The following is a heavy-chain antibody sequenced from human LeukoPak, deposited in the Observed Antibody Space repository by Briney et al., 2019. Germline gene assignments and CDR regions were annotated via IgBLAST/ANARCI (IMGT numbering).Heavy chain of an antibody. J-gene: IGHJ4*02. CDR1: GGTFSSYA. CDR3: ARVFCSSTSCPFDY. V-gene: IGHV1-69*05. D-gene: IGHD2-2*01. Sequence: GASGKVSCKASGGTFSSYAISWVRQAPGQGLEWMGGIIPIFGTANYAQKFQGRVTITTDESTSTAYMELSSLRSEDTAVYYCARVFCSSTSCPFDYWGQGTLVTVSS. CDR2: IIPIFGTA.